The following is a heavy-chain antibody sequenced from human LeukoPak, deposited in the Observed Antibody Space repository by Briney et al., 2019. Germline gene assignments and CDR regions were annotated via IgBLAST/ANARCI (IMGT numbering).Heavy chain of an antibody. D-gene: IGHD3-22*01. CDR2: IYYSGTT. CDR3: ARYYYDISGYFPDYFDY. Sequence: SETLSLTCTVSGASISDYFWSWIRQPPGKGLEWIGHIYYSGTTNYNPSLKSRVTVSVDTSKNQFSLNLSSVTAADTAVYYCARYYYDISGYFPDYFDYWGQGTLVTVSS. CDR1: GASISDYF. J-gene: IGHJ4*02. V-gene: IGHV4-59*01.